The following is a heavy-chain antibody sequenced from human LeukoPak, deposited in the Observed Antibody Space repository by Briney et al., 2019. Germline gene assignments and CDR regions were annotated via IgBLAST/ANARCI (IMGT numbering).Heavy chain of an antibody. V-gene: IGHV4-34*01. CDR1: GGSFSGDY. J-gene: IGHJ5*02. CDR2: INHSGST. CDR3: GRGGRYCSGGTCYSGKRNWFDP. Sequence: PSETLSLTCAVYGGSFSGDYWSWIRQPPGKGLEWIGEINHSGSTNYNPSLKSRVTISVDTSKNQFSLKLSSVTAADTAVYYCGRGGRYCSGGTCYSGKRNWFDPWGQGTLVTVSS. D-gene: IGHD2-15*01.